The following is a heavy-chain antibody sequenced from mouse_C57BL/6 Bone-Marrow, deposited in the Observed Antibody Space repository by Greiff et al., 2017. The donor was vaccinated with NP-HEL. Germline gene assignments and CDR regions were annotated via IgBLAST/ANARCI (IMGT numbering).Heavy chain of an antibody. Sequence: EVHLVESGAELVRPGASVKLSCTASGFNIKDDYMHWVKQRPEQGLEWIGWIDPENGDTEYASKFQGKATITADTSSNTAYLQLSSLTSEDTAVYYCTTAGVYWYFDVWGTGTTVTVSS. CDR2: IDPENGDT. J-gene: IGHJ1*03. CDR3: TTAGVYWYFDV. V-gene: IGHV14-4*01. CDR1: GFNIKDDY. D-gene: IGHD3-3*01.